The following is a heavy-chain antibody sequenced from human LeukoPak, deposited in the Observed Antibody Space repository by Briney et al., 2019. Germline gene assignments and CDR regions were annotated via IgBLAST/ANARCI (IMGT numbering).Heavy chain of an antibody. J-gene: IGHJ4*02. CDR2: TKEDGSET. D-gene: IGHD1-14*01. CDR1: GFTLSSYW. Sequence: PGGSLRLSCAASGFTLSSYWMNWVRQAPGKGLEWVANTKEDGSETYCVDSVKGRFTISRDNAKNSLYLQMNSLRAEDTAVYYCARRNKFDYWGQGTLVTVSS. V-gene: IGHV3-7*01. CDR3: ARRNKFDY.